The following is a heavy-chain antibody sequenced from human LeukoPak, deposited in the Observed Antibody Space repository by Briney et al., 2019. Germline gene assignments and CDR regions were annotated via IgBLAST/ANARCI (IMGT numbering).Heavy chain of an antibody. V-gene: IGHV3-48*01. CDR2: ISSSGSPI. CDR1: GFMFKSYS. CDR3: TRGSRFDY. Sequence: GGSLRLSCAASGFMFKSYSMTWVRQAPGKGLEWISYISSSGSPIYYADSVKGRFTISRDNTKKSSDLQMTSLTAEDTAVYYCTRGSRFDYWGQGALVTVSS. J-gene: IGHJ4*02.